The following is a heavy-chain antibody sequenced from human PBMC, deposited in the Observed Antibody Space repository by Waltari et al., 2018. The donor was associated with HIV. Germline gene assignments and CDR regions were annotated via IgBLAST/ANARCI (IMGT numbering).Heavy chain of an antibody. Sequence: EVKLVESGGGLVQPGGSVRLSCAASGFTFSSYEMNWVRPAPGKGLEWISYISSSGSSIYDADSVKGRFTISRDNGKKSLYLQMNSLRAEDTAVYYCAKVREKQLWLRNWDFDLWGRGTLVTGSS. D-gene: IGHD5-18*01. CDR2: ISSSGSSI. CDR3: AKVREKQLWLRNWDFDL. CDR1: GFTFSSYE. J-gene: IGHJ2*01. V-gene: IGHV3-48*03.